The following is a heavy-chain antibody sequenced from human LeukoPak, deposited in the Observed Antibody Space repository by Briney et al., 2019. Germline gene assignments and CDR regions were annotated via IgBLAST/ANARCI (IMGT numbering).Heavy chain of an antibody. J-gene: IGHJ4*02. Sequence: GGSLRLSCAASGFTFSDYYMSRIRQAPGKGLEWVSYISSSGSTKHYADSVKGRFTISRDNAKNSLYLQMNSLRAEDTAVYYCARVFLIVAAGTLDYWGQGTLVTVSS. CDR3: ARVFLIVAAGTLDY. CDR2: ISSSGSTK. D-gene: IGHD6-13*01. V-gene: IGHV3-11*01. CDR1: GFTFSDYY.